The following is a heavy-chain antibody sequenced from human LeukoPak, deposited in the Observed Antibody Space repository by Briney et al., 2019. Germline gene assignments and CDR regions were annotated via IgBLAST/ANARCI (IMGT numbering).Heavy chain of an antibody. CDR3: AKFLPTHIVVANYYFDY. CDR1: GFTFSSYA. CDR2: ISGSGGST. Sequence: GGSLRLSCAASGFTFSSYAMSWVRQAPGKGLEWVSGISGSGGSTYYADSVKGRFTISRDNSKNTLYLQMNSLRAEDTAVYYCAKFLPTHIVVANYYFDYWGQGTLVTVPS. V-gene: IGHV3-23*01. J-gene: IGHJ4*02. D-gene: IGHD2-21*01.